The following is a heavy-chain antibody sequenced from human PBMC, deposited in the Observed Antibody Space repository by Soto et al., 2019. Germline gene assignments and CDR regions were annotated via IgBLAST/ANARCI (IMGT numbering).Heavy chain of an antibody. V-gene: IGHV3-9*01. Sequence: GGSLRLSCAASGFTFGDYAMHWVRQAPGKGLEWVSGISWNSGSIGYADSVKGRFTISRDNAKNSLYLQMNSLRAEDTALYYCAKAPLPGYCSGGSCPGYFDYWGQGTLVTVSS. J-gene: IGHJ4*02. CDR3: AKAPLPGYCSGGSCPGYFDY. D-gene: IGHD2-15*01. CDR2: ISWNSGSI. CDR1: GFTFGDYA.